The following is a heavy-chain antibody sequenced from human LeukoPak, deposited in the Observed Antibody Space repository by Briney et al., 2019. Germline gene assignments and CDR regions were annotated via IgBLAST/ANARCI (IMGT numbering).Heavy chain of an antibody. D-gene: IGHD6-6*01. V-gene: IGHV1-69*13. J-gene: IGHJ4*02. Sequence: SVKVSCKASGGTFISYAISWVRQAPGQGLEWMGGIIPIFGKANYAQKFQGRVTITADESTSTAYMELSSLRSEDTAVYYCARDSLFEYSSPFDYWGQGTLVTVSS. CDR1: GGTFISYA. CDR3: ARDSLFEYSSPFDY. CDR2: IIPIFGKA.